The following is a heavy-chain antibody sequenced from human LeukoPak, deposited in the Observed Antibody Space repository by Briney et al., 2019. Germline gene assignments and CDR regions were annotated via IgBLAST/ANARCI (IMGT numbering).Heavy chain of an antibody. Sequence: PSETLSLTCAVYGGSFSGYYWSWIRQPPGKGLEWIGEINHSGGTNYNPSLKSRVTISVDTSKYQFSLKLSSVTAADTAVYYCARLPYYYGSGSFDYWGQGTLVTVSS. J-gene: IGHJ4*02. CDR1: GGSFSGYY. D-gene: IGHD3-10*01. V-gene: IGHV4-34*01. CDR3: ARLPYYYGSGSFDY. CDR2: INHSGGT.